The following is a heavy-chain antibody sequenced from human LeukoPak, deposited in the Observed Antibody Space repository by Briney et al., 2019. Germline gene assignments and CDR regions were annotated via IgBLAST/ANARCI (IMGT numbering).Heavy chain of an antibody. D-gene: IGHD1-26*01. V-gene: IGHV1-2*02. CDR3: ARTARGGGSYVWVGFDY. CDR1: GYTFTGYY. CDR2: INPNSGGT. J-gene: IGHJ4*02. Sequence: ASVKVSCKTSGYTFTGYYMHWVRQAPGQGLEWMGWINPNSGGTNYAQKFQDRVTMTRDTSTSTVYMELSSLRSEDTAVYYCARTARGGGSYVWVGFDYWGQGTLVTVSS.